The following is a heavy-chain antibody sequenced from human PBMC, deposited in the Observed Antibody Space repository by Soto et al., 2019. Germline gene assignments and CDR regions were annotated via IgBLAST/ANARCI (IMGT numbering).Heavy chain of an antibody. CDR3: XXXXXXXXXXFDI. CDR2: IXGSGXXT. J-gene: IGHJ3*02. Sequence: EVQLLESGGGLVQPGGSLRLSCAASGFTFSSYAMSWVRQAPGKGLEWVSAIXGSGXXTXYADSVKGRFTISRDNSKXXXXXXXXXXXXXXXXXXXXXXXXXXXXXXFDIWGQGTMVTVSS. CDR1: GFTFSSYA. V-gene: IGHV3-23*01.